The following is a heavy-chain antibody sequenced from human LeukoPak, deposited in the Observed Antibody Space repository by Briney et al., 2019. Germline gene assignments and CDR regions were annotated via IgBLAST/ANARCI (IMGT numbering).Heavy chain of an antibody. CDR1: GGSIINSGYY. J-gene: IGHJ4*02. Sequence: SETLSLTCTVSGGSIINSGYYWGWIRQPPGKGLEWIGSVYYSGNTYYNPSLKSRVTISVDTSKNQFSLKLSSVTAADTAVYYCARVTSRLGVRDYWGQGTLVTVSS. D-gene: IGHD2-8*01. CDR2: VYYSGNT. V-gene: IGHV4-39*01. CDR3: ARVTSRLGVRDY.